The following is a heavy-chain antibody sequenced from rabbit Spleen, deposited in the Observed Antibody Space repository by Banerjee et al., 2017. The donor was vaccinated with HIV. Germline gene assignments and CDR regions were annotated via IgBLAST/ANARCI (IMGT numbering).Heavy chain of an antibody. CDR2: MHTSGGGT. V-gene: IGHV1S40*01. Sequence: QSLEESGGDLVKPGASLTLTCTASGFSFSSSYWICWVRQAPGKGLEWIACMHTSGGGTYYANWAKGRFTISKTSSTTVTLQMTSLTAADTATYFCARNYVNAFDPWGPGTLVTVS. D-gene: IGHD1-1*01. CDR3: ARNYVNAFDP. J-gene: IGHJ2*01. CDR1: GFSFSSSYW.